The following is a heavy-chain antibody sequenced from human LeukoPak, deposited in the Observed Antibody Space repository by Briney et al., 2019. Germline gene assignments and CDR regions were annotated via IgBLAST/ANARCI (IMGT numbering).Heavy chain of an antibody. Sequence: PSETLSLTCTVSGGSFSSGSYYWSWIRQPPGKGLEWIGYIYYSGSTNYNPSLKSRVTISVDTSKNQFSLKLSSVTAADTAVYYCATRPRSSAYYPFDYWGQGTLVTVSS. V-gene: IGHV4-61*01. CDR1: GGSFSSGSYY. D-gene: IGHD3-10*01. J-gene: IGHJ4*02. CDR3: ATRPRSSAYYPFDY. CDR2: IYYSGST.